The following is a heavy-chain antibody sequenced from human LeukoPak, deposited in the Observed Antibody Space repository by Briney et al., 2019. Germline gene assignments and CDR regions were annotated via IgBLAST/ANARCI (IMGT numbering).Heavy chain of an antibody. CDR1: GFTFSIYA. Sequence: GGSLRLSCAASGFTFSIYAMNWVRQAPGEGLEWVSSIGGSSTSLYYADSLKGRFTISRDNAKNSLYLQMNSLRADDTAVYYCARGLAAAGTRGPYWGQGTLVTVSS. V-gene: IGHV3-21*01. CDR3: ARGLAAAGTRGPY. CDR2: IGGSSTSL. J-gene: IGHJ4*02. D-gene: IGHD6-13*01.